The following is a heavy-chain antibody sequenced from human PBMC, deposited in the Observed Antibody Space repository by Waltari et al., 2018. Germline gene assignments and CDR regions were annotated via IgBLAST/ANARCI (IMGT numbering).Heavy chain of an antibody. CDR2: IYSGGST. CDR1: GFTFSSYA. J-gene: IGHJ4*02. D-gene: IGHD3-3*01. V-gene: IGHV3-23*03. CDR3: AKDFDSYDFWSGYYTGHFDY. Sequence: EVQLLESGGGLVQPGGSLRLSCAASGFTFSSYAMSWVRQAPGKGLEWVAVIYSGGSTYYADSVKGRFTISRENSKNTLYLQMNSLRAEDTAVYYCAKDFDSYDFWSGYYTGHFDYWGQGTLVTVSS.